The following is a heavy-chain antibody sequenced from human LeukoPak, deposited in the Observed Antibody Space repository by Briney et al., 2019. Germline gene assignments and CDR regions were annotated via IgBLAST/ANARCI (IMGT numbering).Heavy chain of an antibody. D-gene: IGHD6-19*01. CDR3: ARGQVPRQWLPLGWFDP. Sequence: GASVKVSCKASGYTFTSYGISWVRQAPGQGLEWMGWISAYNGNTNYAQKLQGRVTMTTDTSTSTAYMELRSLRSDDAAVYYCARGQVPRQWLPLGWFDPWGQGTLVTVSS. CDR1: GYTFTSYG. V-gene: IGHV1-18*04. J-gene: IGHJ5*02. CDR2: ISAYNGNT.